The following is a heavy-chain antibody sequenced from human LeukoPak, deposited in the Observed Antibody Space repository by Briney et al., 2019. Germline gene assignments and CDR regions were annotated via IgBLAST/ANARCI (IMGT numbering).Heavy chain of an antibody. V-gene: IGHV3-23*01. CDR1: GFTFSSYA. Sequence: GGSLRLSCAASGFTFSSYAMSRVRQAPGKGLEWVSTISGSGGSTYYADSVKGRFTISRDNSKNTLDLQMNSLRAEDTAVYYCAKDRHGYTYGFFDYWGQGTLVTVSP. J-gene: IGHJ4*02. CDR3: AKDRHGYTYGFFDY. CDR2: ISGSGGST. D-gene: IGHD5-18*01.